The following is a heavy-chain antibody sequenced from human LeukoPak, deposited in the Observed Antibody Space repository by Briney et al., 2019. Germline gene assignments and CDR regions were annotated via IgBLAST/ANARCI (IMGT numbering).Heavy chain of an antibody. CDR2: IYYDGSN. V-gene: IGHV4-59*11. Sequence: PSETLSLSCTVSGSSFSQHYLSWIRQAPGKGLECVGYIYYDGSNNYTSSVRKGVIILLGTSYNHSVLNLLSVLAADAATYYCRRGTTGHCRSRGGFAFDIWGQGTVVAVSS. J-gene: IGHJ3*02. CDR3: RRGTTGHCRSRGGFAFDI. CDR1: GSSFSQHY. D-gene: IGHD1-7*01.